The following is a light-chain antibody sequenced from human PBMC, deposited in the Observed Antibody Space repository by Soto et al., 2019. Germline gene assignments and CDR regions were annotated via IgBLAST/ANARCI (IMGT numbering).Light chain of an antibody. J-gene: IGKJ4*01. Sequence: LTQSPGTLSLSPGERATLSCRASQSLSINYVAWYQQRPGQAPRLIIYAASSRADGIPARFSGSGSGTEFTLTISSLQSEDFAVYYCQQYNNWHPLTFGGGTKVDIK. CDR1: QSLSIN. CDR2: AAS. CDR3: QQYNNWHPLT. V-gene: IGKV3-15*01.